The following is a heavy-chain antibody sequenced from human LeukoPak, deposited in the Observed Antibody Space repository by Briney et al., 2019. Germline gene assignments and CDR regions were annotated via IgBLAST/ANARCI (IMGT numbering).Heavy chain of an antibody. J-gene: IGHJ3*02. D-gene: IGHD3-22*01. CDR1: GGSISSSSYY. CDR3: ARETYYYDSSGYRNAFDI. CDR2: IYYSGST. Sequence: TSETLSLTCTVSGGSISSSSYYWGWIRQPPGKGLEWIGSIYYSGSTYYNPSLKSRVTISVDTSKNQFSLKLSSVTAADTAVYYCARETYYYDSSGYRNAFDIWGQGTMVTVSS. V-gene: IGHV4-39*07.